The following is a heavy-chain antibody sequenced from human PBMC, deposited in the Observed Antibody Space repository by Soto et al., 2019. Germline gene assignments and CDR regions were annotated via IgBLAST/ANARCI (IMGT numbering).Heavy chain of an antibody. D-gene: IGHD6-13*01. CDR3: NRAAAGVNYYYYMDV. CDR2: IKQDGSEK. V-gene: IGHV3-7*01. J-gene: IGHJ6*03. CDR1: GFTFSSYW. Sequence: GGSLRLSCAASGFTFSSYWMSWVRQAPGKGLEWVANIKQDGSEKYYVDSVKGRFTISRDNAKNSLYLQMNSLRAEDTAVYYCNRAAAGVNYYYYMDVWGKGTTVTVSS.